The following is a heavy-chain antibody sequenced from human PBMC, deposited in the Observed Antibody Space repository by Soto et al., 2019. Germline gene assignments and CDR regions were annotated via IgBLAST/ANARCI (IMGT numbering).Heavy chain of an antibody. D-gene: IGHD3-16*01. Sequence: GASVKVSCKASGGTFSSYTISWVRQAPGQGLEWMGRIIPILGIANYAQKFQGRVTITADKSTSTAYMELSSLRSEDTAVYYCARAGNDYIWGSYRWSHAFDIWGQGTMVTVSS. J-gene: IGHJ3*02. CDR1: GGTFSSYT. CDR2: IIPILGIA. CDR3: ARAGNDYIWGSYRWSHAFDI. V-gene: IGHV1-69*02.